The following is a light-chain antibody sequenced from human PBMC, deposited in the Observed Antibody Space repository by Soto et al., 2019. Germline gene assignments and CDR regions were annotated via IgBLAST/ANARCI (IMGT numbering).Light chain of an antibody. CDR3: SSYTGSSTPYV. V-gene: IGLV2-14*01. CDR2: EVS. Sequence: QSALTQPASVSGSPGQSITISCTGTSSDVGGYNYVSWYQQHPDKAPKLMIYEVSNRPSGVSNRFSGSKSGNTASLTISGLQAEDEADYYCSSYTGSSTPYVFGTGTKVTVL. J-gene: IGLJ1*01. CDR1: SSDVGGYNY.